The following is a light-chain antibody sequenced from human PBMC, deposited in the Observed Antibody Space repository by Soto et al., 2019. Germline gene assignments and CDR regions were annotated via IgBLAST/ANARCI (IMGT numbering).Light chain of an antibody. CDR3: QECLSVPYT. Sequence: DIVMTQSPDSLAVSLGERATINCKSSQSVSYSSNNKHYLAWYQQKAGQPPKLLIYSESNRESGVPDRFSGGGCGTDFTLTISTLQAEDVAFYYCQECLSVPYTFGGGTKVELK. CDR1: QSVSYSSNNKHY. V-gene: IGKV4-1*01. CDR2: SES. J-gene: IGKJ4*01.